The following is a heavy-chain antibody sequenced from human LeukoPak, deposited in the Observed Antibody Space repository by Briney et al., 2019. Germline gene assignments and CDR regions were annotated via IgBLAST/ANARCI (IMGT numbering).Heavy chain of an antibody. CDR2: IIPILGMT. J-gene: IGHJ4*02. CDR1: GGTFSSYA. CDR3: AGGGEKERRD. V-gene: IGHV1-69*04. D-gene: IGHD1-1*01. Sequence: SVKVSCKASGGTFSSYAISWVRQAPGQGLEWMGRIIPILGMTNYAQKFQGRVTITADKSTTTVYMELSSLRSEDTAVYYCAGGGEKERRDWGQGTLVTVSS.